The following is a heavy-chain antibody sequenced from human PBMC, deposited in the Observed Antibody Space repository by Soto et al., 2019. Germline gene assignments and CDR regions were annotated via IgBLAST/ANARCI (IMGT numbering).Heavy chain of an antibody. V-gene: IGHV3-23*01. J-gene: IGHJ4*02. Sequence: EVQLLESGGGLVLPGGSLRLSCAASGFTFSSYDMSWVRQAPGKGLEWVSAISGSGGSTYYTNSVKGRFTISRDNSKTTVYRQMNSLRAEDTAVYYCAKRGRDFRECRGGTCYPAAFDYWGQGTLFTVSS. CDR2: ISGSGGST. CDR1: GFTFSSYD. CDR3: AKRGRDFRECRGGTCYPAAFDY. D-gene: IGHD2-15*01.